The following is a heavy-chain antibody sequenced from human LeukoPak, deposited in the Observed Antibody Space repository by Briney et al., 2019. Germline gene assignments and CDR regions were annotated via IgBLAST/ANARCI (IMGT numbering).Heavy chain of an antibody. Sequence: SETLSLTCTVSGGSISSYYWSWIRQPPGKGLEWIGYIYYSGSTNYNPSLKSRVTISVDTSKNQYSLKLSSVTAADTAVYYCAREGGNVLRYFDWLEGGAFDIWGQGTMVTVSS. D-gene: IGHD3-9*01. CDR2: IYYSGST. CDR1: GGSISSYY. J-gene: IGHJ3*02. CDR3: AREGGNVLRYFDWLEGGAFDI. V-gene: IGHV4-59*12.